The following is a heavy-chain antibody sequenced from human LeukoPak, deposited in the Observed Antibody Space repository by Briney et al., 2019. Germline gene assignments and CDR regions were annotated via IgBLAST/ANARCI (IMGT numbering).Heavy chain of an antibody. CDR3: ANLRGSGSSYFDS. V-gene: IGHV3-23*01. CDR1: GFTFSTYV. D-gene: IGHD3-10*01. Sequence: GGSLRLSCAASGFTFSTYVMSWVRQAPGKGLEWVSTISASGIGTYYADSVKGRFTVSRDNSKNTPYLQMNSLRAEDTAVYFCANLRGSGSSYFDSWGQGTLVTVSS. CDR2: ISASGIGT. J-gene: IGHJ4*02.